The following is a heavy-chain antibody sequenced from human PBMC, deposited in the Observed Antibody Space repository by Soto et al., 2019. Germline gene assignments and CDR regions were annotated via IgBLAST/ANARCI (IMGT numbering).Heavy chain of an antibody. J-gene: IGHJ3*02. CDR2: ISYDGSNK. CDR3: AREEDSSSHAFDI. V-gene: IGHV3-30*04. CDR1: GFTFSSYA. D-gene: IGHD3-22*01. Sequence: GGSLRLSCAASGFTFSSYAMHWVRQAPGKGLEWVAVISYDGSNKYYADSVKGRFTISRDNSKNTLYLQMNSLRAEDTAVYYCAREEDSSSHAFDIWGQGTMVTVSS.